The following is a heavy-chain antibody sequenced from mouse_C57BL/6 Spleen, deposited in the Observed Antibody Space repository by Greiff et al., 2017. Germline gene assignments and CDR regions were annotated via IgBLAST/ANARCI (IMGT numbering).Heavy chain of an antibody. CDR2: INPGSGGT. Sequence: VQLQQSGAELVRPGTSVKVSCKASGYAFTNYLIEWVKQRPGQGLEWIGVINPGSGGTNYNEKFKGKATLTADKSSSTAYMQLSSLTSEDSAVYFCAISGNYVWGPWFAYWGQGTLVTVSA. CDR1: GYAFTNYL. CDR3: AISGNYVWGPWFAY. V-gene: IGHV1-54*01. J-gene: IGHJ3*01. D-gene: IGHD2-4*01.